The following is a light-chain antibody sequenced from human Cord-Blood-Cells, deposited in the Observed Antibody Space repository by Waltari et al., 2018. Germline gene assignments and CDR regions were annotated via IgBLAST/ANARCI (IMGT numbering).Light chain of an antibody. CDR2: EVS. V-gene: IGLV2-8*01. Sequence: QSALPQPPSASGSPGQSVPISCTGPSSDVGGYNYVSWYQQHPGKAPKLMIYEVSKRPSGVPDRFSGSKSGNTASLTVSGLQAEDEADYYCSSYAGSNNLVFGGGTKLTVL. J-gene: IGLJ2*01. CDR3: SSYAGSNNLV. CDR1: SSDVGGYNY.